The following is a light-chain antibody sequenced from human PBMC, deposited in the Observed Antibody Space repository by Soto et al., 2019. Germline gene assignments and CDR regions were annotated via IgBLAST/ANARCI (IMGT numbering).Light chain of an antibody. V-gene: IGKV3-15*01. Sequence: IVLKHSPGTLSLSPSERATLSCSSSQSVSNNYLAWYQQKPGQAPRLLIYGASTRATGIPARFSGSGPGTELTLTISSLQSEDFAVYCSQQCNDLPWPFGEGTKADIK. CDR2: GAS. J-gene: IGKJ1*01. CDR1: QSVSNN. CDR3: QQCNDLPWP.